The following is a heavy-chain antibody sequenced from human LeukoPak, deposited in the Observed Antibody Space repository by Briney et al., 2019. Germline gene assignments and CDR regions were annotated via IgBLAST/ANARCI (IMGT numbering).Heavy chain of an antibody. J-gene: IGHJ5*02. Sequence: GGSLRLSCAASGFTFSSYEMNWVRQAPGKGLEWVSYISSSGSTIYYADSVKGRFTISRDNAKNSLYLQMNSLRAEDTAVYYCARDATPIAAAGTGWFDPWGQGTLVTVSS. CDR3: ARDATPIAAAGTGWFDP. CDR2: ISSSGSTI. CDR1: GFTFSSYE. D-gene: IGHD6-13*01. V-gene: IGHV3-48*03.